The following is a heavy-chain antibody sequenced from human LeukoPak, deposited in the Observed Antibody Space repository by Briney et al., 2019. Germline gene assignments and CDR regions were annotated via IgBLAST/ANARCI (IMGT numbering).Heavy chain of an antibody. CDR1: GFSFTTST. CDR2: ISSSSSYI. CDR3: ARDSYWLGGSIGAFDI. V-gene: IGHV3-21*06. D-gene: IGHD3-10*01. J-gene: IGHJ3*02. Sequence: KAGGSLRLSCAASGFSFTTSTMNWVRQAPGKRLEWVSSISSSSSYIYYADSVKGRFTISRDNAKNSLSLQMNSLRAEDTAIYYCARDSYWLGGSIGAFDIWGQGTMVTVSS.